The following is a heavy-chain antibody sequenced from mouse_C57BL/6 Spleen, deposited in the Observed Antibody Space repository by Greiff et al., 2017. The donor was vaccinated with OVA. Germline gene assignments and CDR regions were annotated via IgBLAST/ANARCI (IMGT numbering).Heavy chain of an antibody. CDR1: GYTFTSYW. J-gene: IGHJ4*01. CDR3: ARKRGNYDAMDY. CDR2: IYPGSGST. Sequence: QVQLQQSGAELVKPGASVKMSCKASGYTFTSYWITWVKQRPGQGLEWIGDIYPGSGSTNYNEKFKSKATLTVDTSSSTAYMQLSSLTSEDSAVYYCARKRGNYDAMDYWGQGTSVTVSS. V-gene: IGHV1-55*01.